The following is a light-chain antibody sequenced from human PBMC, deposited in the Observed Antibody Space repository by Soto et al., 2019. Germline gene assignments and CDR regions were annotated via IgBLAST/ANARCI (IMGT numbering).Light chain of an antibody. V-gene: IGKV1-5*03. CDR3: QQYNSHSSYT. Sequence: DIQMTQSPSTVSASVGDRVTITCRASQSINTWLAWYQQKPGKAPKLLIYKASSLGSGVPSRFSGSGSGTDFTLTISSLQPDDFAIYYCQQYNSHSSYTFGQGTKLEIK. J-gene: IGKJ2*01. CDR2: KAS. CDR1: QSINTW.